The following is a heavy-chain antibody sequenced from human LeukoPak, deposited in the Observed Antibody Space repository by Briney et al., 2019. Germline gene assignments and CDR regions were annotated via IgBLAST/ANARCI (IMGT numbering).Heavy chain of an antibody. CDR2: FIPFFGTA. V-gene: IGHV1-69*05. Sequence: SVKVSCKASGGTFSSYAISWVRQAPGQGLEWMGGFIPFFGTANYAQRFQGRVTITTDECPRTAHMELSSLSSEDTAVYYWARDPGRVSGSYYARSLYYCYYMDVWGKGTTVTFSS. CDR3: ARDPGRVSGSYYARSLYYCYYMDV. D-gene: IGHD3-10*01. J-gene: IGHJ6*03. CDR1: GGTFSSYA.